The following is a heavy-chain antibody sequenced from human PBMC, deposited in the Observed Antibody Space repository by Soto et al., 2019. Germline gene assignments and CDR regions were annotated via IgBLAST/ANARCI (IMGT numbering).Heavy chain of an antibody. CDR2: IVPMFGTA. CDR3: AGDGAPESAFWGGPMGGGRVAR. Sequence: QVQLVQSGAEVKKPGSSVNVSCKTSGGTFGNSAVAWVRQAPGQGLEWMGGIVPMFGTANYAQKFQGRVTIPVAESTGTAYRKLSSLRSDDTAGYYCAGDGAPESAFWGGPMGGGRVARWGQGPLVTVSS. J-gene: IGHJ5*02. D-gene: IGHD3-16*01. V-gene: IGHV1-69*12. CDR1: GGTFGNSA.